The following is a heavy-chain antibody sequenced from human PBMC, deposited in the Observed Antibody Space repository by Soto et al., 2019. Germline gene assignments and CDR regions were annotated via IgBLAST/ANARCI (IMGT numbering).Heavy chain of an antibody. D-gene: IGHD4-17*01. CDR3: AKAFTATERNWFDP. CDR2: ISGSGGST. Sequence: AGGSLRLSCAASGFTFSSYAMSWVRQAPGKGLEWVSAISGSGGSTYYADSVKGRFTISRDNSKNTLYLQMNSLRAEDTAVYYCAKAFTATERNWFDPWGQGTLVTVSS. J-gene: IGHJ5*02. CDR1: GFTFSSYA. V-gene: IGHV3-23*01.